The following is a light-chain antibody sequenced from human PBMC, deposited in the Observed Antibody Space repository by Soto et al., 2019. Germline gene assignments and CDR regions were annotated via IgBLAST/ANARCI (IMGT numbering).Light chain of an antibody. Sequence: QSVLTQPPSASGTPGQWVTISCSGGSSNIGSNTVNWYQQLPGTAPKLLINTDNQRPSGVPDRFSGSKSGASASLAISGLQSEDEAYYYCAAWDDSLSGPVFGGGTQLTVL. J-gene: IGLJ2*01. CDR1: SSNIGSNT. CDR3: AAWDDSLSGPV. CDR2: TDN. V-gene: IGLV1-44*01.